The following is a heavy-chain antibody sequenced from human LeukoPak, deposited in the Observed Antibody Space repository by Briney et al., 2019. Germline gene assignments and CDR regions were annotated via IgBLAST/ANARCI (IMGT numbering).Heavy chain of an antibody. CDR3: AMTAVVTLGGTYSDY. CDR2: VIPILGIA. D-gene: IGHD4-23*01. CDR1: GGTFSSYA. Sequence: SVKVSCKASGGTFSSYAISWVRQGPGQGLEWMGRVIPILGIANYAQKFQGRVTITADKSTSTAYMELSSLRSEDTAVYYCAMTAVVTLGGTYSDYWGQGTLVTVSS. J-gene: IGHJ4*02. V-gene: IGHV1-69*04.